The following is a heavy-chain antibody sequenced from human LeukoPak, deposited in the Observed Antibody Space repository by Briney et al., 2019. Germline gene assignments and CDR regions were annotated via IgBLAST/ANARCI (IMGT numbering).Heavy chain of an antibody. CDR3: ARSCSGGSCPLDY. CDR2: INPNSGGT. CDR1: GYTCTGYY. V-gene: IGHV1-2*02. J-gene: IGHJ4*02. Sequence: ASVKVSCKASGYTCTGYYMHWVRQAPGQGLEWMGWINPNSGGTNYAQKFQGRVTMTRDTSISTAYMELSRLRSDDTAVYYCARSCSGGSCPLDYWGQGTLVTVSS. D-gene: IGHD2-15*01.